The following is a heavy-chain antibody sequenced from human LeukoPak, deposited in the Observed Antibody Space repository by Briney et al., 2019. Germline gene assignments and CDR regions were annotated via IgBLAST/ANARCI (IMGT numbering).Heavy chain of an antibody. Sequence: GGSLRLSCAASGFTFSSYSMNWVRQAPGKGLEWVSSISSSSSYIYYAGSVKGRFTISRDNSKNTLYLQMNSLRAEDTAVYYCANWKYYDILTGYPPLNAFDYWGQGTLVTVSS. J-gene: IGHJ4*02. D-gene: IGHD3-9*01. V-gene: IGHV3-21*04. CDR2: ISSSSSYI. CDR3: ANWKYYDILTGYPPLNAFDY. CDR1: GFTFSSYS.